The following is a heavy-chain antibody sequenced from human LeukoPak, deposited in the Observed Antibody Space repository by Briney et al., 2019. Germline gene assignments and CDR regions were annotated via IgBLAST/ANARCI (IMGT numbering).Heavy chain of an antibody. D-gene: IGHD3-22*01. CDR3: ARTHDSSGYRYYYGMDV. CDR2: IIPILGIA. Sequence: ASVKVSCKASGGTFSSYAISWVRQAPEQGLEWMGRIIPILGIANYAQKFQGRVTITADKSTSTAYMELSSLRSEDTAVYYCARTHDSSGYRYYYGMDVWGQGTTVTVSS. J-gene: IGHJ6*02. V-gene: IGHV1-69*04. CDR1: GGTFSSYA.